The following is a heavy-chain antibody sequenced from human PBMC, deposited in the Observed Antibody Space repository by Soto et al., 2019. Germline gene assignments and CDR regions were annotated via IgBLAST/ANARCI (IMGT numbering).Heavy chain of an antibody. V-gene: IGHV3-23*01. Sequence: GGSLGLSCAASAFTFSSYVMTWVRQAPGKGLEWVSGISGSGGSTYYADSVKGRFTISRDNSKNTLYLQMNSLRAEDTAIYYSAKSGYYYYNSALLWGQGTLVTVSS. D-gene: IGHD3-22*01. CDR2: ISGSGGST. J-gene: IGHJ4*02. CDR1: AFTFSSYV. CDR3: AKSGYYYYNSALL.